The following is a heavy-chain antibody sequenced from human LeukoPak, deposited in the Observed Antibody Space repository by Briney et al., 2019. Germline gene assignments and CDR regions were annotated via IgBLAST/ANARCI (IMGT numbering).Heavy chain of an antibody. Sequence: ASVKVSCKASGYTFTSYAISWVRQAPGQGLEWMGWISGYNGNTKYAQKVQGRVTMTTDTSTGTAYMELRSLRSDDTAVYYCARGYSYGSDYCYGMDVWGQGTTVTVSS. CDR2: ISGYNGNT. V-gene: IGHV1-18*01. J-gene: IGHJ6*02. CDR3: ARGYSYGSDYCYGMDV. CDR1: GYTFTSYA. D-gene: IGHD5-18*01.